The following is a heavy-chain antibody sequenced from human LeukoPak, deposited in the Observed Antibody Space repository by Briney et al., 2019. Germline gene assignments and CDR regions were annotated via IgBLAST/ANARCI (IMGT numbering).Heavy chain of an antibody. CDR1: GGSFSGYY. Sequence: KPSETLSLTCAVYGGSFSGYYWSWIRQPPGKGLEWIGEINHSGSTNYNPSLKSRVTISVDTSKNQFSLKLSSVTAADTAVYYCARAAGLATTVRGPGDYWGQGTLVTVSS. D-gene: IGHD3-10*01. J-gene: IGHJ4*02. V-gene: IGHV4-34*01. CDR3: ARAAGLATTVRGPGDY. CDR2: INHSGST.